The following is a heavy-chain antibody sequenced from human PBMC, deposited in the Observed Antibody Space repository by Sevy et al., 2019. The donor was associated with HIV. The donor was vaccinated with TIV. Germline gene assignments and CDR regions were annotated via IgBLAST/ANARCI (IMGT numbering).Heavy chain of an antibody. V-gene: IGHV1-46*01. J-gene: IGHJ4*02. CDR3: ARGLRTSDYGDYDLDY. D-gene: IGHD4-17*01. Sequence: ASVKVSCKASGYTFTSYYMHWVRQAPGQGLEWMGIINPSGGSTSYAQKFQGRVTMTRDTSTSTVYMELSSLRSEDMAVYYCARGLRTSDYGDYDLDYWGQGTLVTVSS. CDR1: GYTFTSYY. CDR2: INPSGGST.